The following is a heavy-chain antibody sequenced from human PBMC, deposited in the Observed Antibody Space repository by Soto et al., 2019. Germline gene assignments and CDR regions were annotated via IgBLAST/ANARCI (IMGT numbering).Heavy chain of an antibody. Sequence: GGSLRLSCAASGFTFSSYAMNWVRQTQEKGLEWVSSISSTSSYTHYSDSVKGRFTISRDNANNSLFLQMDSLRAEDTATYYCARDLALAGNDWGQGFLVTVSS. CDR2: ISSTSSYT. D-gene: IGHD6-19*01. J-gene: IGHJ4*02. CDR1: GFTFSSYA. V-gene: IGHV3-21*01. CDR3: ARDLALAGND.